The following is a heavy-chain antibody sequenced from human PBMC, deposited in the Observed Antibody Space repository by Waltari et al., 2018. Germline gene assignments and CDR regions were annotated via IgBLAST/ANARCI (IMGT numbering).Heavy chain of an antibody. CDR3: ARHEGCGGTTCYETGFYQH. V-gene: IGHV4-38-2*01. J-gene: IGHJ1*01. D-gene: IGHD2-21*01. Sequence: QVQLQESGPGLVKPWETLSLNCDVSGYSISTGSYWSWIRQTPGKGLGWLGIIYHSGIVYYNPSLKSRVTISIDTSKNQFSLMLTSVTAADTAVYYCARHEGCGGTTCYETGFYQHWGQGTLVTVTS. CDR1: GYSISTGSY. CDR2: IYHSGIV.